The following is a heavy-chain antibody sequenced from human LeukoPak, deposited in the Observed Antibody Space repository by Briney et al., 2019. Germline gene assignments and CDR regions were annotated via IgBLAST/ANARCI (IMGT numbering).Heavy chain of an antibody. J-gene: IGHJ4*02. V-gene: IGHV3-33*01. CDR3: ARDSIIGAGSPFSEIDY. CDR2: IWYDGSNK. CDR1: GFTFSSYG. Sequence: GGSLRLSCAASGFTFSSYGMHWVRQAPGKRLEWVAVIWYDGSNKYYADSVKGRFTISRDNSKNTLYLQMNSLRAEDTAVYYCARDSIIGAGSPFSEIDYWGQGTLVTVSS. D-gene: IGHD6-19*01.